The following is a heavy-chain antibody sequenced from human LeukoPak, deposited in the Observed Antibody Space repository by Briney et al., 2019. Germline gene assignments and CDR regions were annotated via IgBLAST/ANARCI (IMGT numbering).Heavy chain of an antibody. V-gene: IGHV3-21*04. D-gene: IGHD6-25*01. CDR1: GFTFSSYS. CDR2: ISSSSSYI. J-gene: IGHJ2*01. CDR3: ANGAGGGYGNGDWYFDL. Sequence: TGGSLRLSCAASGFTFSSYSMNWVRQAPGKGLEWVSSISSSSSYIYYADSVKGRFTISRDNAKNSLYLQMNSLRAEDTALYYCANGAGGGYGNGDWYFDLWGRGTLVTVSS.